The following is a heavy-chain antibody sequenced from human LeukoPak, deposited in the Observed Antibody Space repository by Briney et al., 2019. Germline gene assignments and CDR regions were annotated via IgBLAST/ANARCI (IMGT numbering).Heavy chain of an antibody. CDR2: ISGDGSSA. CDR3: ARPHTGFDS. Sequence: GGSLRLSCAASGFTFTDYWMHWIRQAPGGGLVWLSRISGDGSSAYYADPVKGRFTISRDNAKNTLYLQMNSLKPGDTAVYYCARPHTGFDSWGRGTLVTVSS. V-gene: IGHV3-74*01. J-gene: IGHJ4*02. CDR1: GFTFTDYW.